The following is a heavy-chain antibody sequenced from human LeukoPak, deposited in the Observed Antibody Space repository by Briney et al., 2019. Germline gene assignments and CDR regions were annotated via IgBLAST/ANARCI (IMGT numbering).Heavy chain of an antibody. J-gene: IGHJ3*02. V-gene: IGHV4-61*01. CDR3: ARVLRYFDWLLRGSDDAFDI. D-gene: IGHD3-9*01. CDR2: IYYSGST. Sequence: SETLSLTCTVSGYSISSGYYWGWIRPPPGKGLEWIGYIYYSGSTNYNPSLKSRVTISVDTSKNQFSLKLSSVTAADTAVYYCARVLRYFDWLLRGSDDAFDIWGQGTMVTVSS. CDR1: GYSISSGYY.